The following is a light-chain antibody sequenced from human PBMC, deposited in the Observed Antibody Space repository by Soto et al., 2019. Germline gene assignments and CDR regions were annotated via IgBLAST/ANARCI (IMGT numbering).Light chain of an antibody. CDR1: SSDVGGYNY. CDR3: SSYTRSSTLYV. CDR2: DVS. J-gene: IGLJ1*01. V-gene: IGLV2-14*03. Sequence: SALTQPASVSGSPGQSITISCTGTSSDVGGYNYVSWYQQYPGKAPKVMIYDVSNRPSGVSNRFSGSKSGDTASLTISGLQAEDEADYYCSSYTRSSTLYVFGTGTKVTVL.